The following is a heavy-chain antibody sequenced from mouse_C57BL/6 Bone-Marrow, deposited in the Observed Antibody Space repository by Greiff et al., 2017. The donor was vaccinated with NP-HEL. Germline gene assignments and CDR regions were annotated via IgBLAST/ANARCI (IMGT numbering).Heavy chain of an antibody. D-gene: IGHD1-1*01. CDR2: IYPRSGNT. CDR3: ETSDYGIRFSY. Sequence: VQLQQSGAELVRPGASVKLSCKASGYTFTSYGISWVKQRTGQGLEWIGEIYPRSGNTYYNEKFKGKATLTADKSSSTAYMELRSLTSEASAVYVCETSDYGIRFSYWGQGTTLTVAS. J-gene: IGHJ2*01. CDR1: GYTFTSYG. V-gene: IGHV1-81*01.